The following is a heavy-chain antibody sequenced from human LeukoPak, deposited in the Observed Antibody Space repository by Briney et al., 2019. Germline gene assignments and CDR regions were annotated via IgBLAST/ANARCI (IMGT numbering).Heavy chain of an antibody. CDR2: LSSISTYI. CDR3: ARFEAGPHATIDY. J-gene: IGHJ4*02. V-gene: IGHV3-21*06. CDR1: GFTFSDYS. D-gene: IGHD6-13*01. Sequence: GRSLRLSCAASGFTFSDYSMNWVRQAPGKGLEWVSSLSSISTYIIYADSVKGRFTVSRDNAKNSLFLQMHSLRADDTAVYYCARFEAGPHATIDYWGQGTLVTVSS.